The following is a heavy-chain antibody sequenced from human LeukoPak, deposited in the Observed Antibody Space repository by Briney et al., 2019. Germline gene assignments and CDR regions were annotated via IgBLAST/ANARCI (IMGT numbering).Heavy chain of an antibody. CDR1: GSTFSKVW. CDR3: TTDLSELDDSGYYAKYFHH. J-gene: IGHJ1*01. D-gene: IGHD3-22*01. V-gene: IGHV3-15*01. Sequence: PGGSLRLSCAASGSTFSKVWMSWVRQAPGKGLEWVGRIKSKTDGGTIDYAAPVKGRFTISRDDSKDTLFLQMNSLKTEDTAVYYCTTDLSELDDSGYYAKYFHHWGQGTLVSVS. CDR2: IKSKTDGGTI.